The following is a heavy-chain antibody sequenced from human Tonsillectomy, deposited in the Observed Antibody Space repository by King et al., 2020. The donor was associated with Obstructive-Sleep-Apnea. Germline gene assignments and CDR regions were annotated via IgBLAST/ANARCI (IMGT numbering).Heavy chain of an antibody. CDR1: GYTFTAYY. CDR2: INPNSGGT. V-gene: IGHV1-2*02. D-gene: IGHD5-18*01. J-gene: IGHJ6*02. Sequence: VQLVESGAEVKKPGASVEVSCKASGYTFTAYYLHWVRQAHGQGLEWMGWINPNSGGTNYAQKFQGRVSMTRDTAISTAYMELSRLRSDDTAVYYCARETADTKEALGMDVWGQGTTVTVSS. CDR3: ARETADTKEALGMDV.